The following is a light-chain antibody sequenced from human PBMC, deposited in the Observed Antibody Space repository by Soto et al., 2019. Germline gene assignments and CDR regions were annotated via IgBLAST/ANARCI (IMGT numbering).Light chain of an antibody. CDR2: KAS. J-gene: IGKJ1*01. Sequence: DIQMTQSPSTLSASVGDRVTISCRASQSISSWLAWYQQKPGKAPNLLIYKASSLESGVPSRFSGSGSGTEFTLTISSLQPDDFATYYCQQYNSYWTLGQGTKV. V-gene: IGKV1-5*03. CDR3: QQYNSYWT. CDR1: QSISSW.